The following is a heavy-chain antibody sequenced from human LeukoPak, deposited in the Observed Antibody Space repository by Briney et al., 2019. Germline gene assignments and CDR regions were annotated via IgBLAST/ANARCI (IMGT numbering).Heavy chain of an antibody. J-gene: IGHJ2*01. CDR2: IYYSGST. CDR1: GGSISSYY. V-gene: IGHV4-59*08. D-gene: IGHD6-19*01. Sequence: PSETLSFTCTVSGGSISSYYWSWIRQPPGKGLEWIGYIYYSGSTNYNPSLKSRVTISVDTSKNQFSLKLSSVTAADTAVYYCARHVRSGSSGWYYWYFDLWGRGTLVTVSS. CDR3: ARHVRSGSSGWYYWYFDL.